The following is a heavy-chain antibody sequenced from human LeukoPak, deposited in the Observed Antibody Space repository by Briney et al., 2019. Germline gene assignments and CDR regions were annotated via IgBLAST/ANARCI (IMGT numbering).Heavy chain of an antibody. V-gene: IGHV4-39*07. D-gene: IGHD5-18*01. J-gene: IGHJ3*02. CDR1: GGSISSSSYY. CDR2: IYYSGST. CDR3: AKCVNSYGLDAFDI. Sequence: PSETLSLTCTVSGGSISSSSYYWGWIRQPPGKGLEWIGSIYYSGSTYYNPSLKSRVTISVDTSKNQFSLKLSSVTAADTAVYYCAKCVNSYGLDAFDIWGQGTMVTVSS.